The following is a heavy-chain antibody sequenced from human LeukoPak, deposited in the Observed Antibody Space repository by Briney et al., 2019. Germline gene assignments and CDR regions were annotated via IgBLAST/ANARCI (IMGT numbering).Heavy chain of an antibody. J-gene: IGHJ6*03. V-gene: IGHV1-69*06. Sequence: SVKVSCKASGYTFTSYGISWVRQAPGQGLEWMGGIIPIFGTANYAQKFQGRVTITADKSTSTAYMELSSLRSEDTAVYYCARDRVWFGRYTHMDVWGKGTTVTVSS. CDR1: GYTFTSYG. D-gene: IGHD3-10*01. CDR3: ARDRVWFGRYTHMDV. CDR2: IIPIFGTA.